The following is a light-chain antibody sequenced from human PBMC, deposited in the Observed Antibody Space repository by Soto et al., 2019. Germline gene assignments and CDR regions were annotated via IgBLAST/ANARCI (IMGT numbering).Light chain of an antibody. Sequence: EIVMTQSPATLSVSPGERATLSCRASQSVSSNLAWYQQKPGQAPRLLIYGASTRATGIPARFSGSGSGTEFTLTISSLQSEDFAVYYCQQYNTWPGGTFGQGTKVEIK. J-gene: IGKJ1*01. CDR1: QSVSSN. V-gene: IGKV3-15*01. CDR3: QQYNTWPGGT. CDR2: GAS.